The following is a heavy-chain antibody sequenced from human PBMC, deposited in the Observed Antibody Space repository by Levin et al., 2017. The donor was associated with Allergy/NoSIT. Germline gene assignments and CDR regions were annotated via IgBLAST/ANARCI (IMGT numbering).Heavy chain of an antibody. D-gene: IGHD1-14*01. J-gene: IGHJ4*02. V-gene: IGHV3-30*04. CDR3: ATSPGIRNY. Sequence: GESLKISCAASGFTFSSYAMHWVRQAPGKGLEWVAVISYDGSNKYYADSVKGRFTISRDNSKNTLYLQMNSLRAEDTAVYYCATSPGIRNYWGQGTLVTVSS. CDR2: ISYDGSNK. CDR1: GFTFSSYA.